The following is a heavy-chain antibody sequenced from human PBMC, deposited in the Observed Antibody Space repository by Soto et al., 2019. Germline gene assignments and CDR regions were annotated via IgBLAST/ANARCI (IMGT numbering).Heavy chain of an antibody. CDR3: AKAISTGVNWFDP. D-gene: IGHD2-21*01. Sequence: GGSLRLSCAASGFTFSSYGMHWVRQAPGKGLEWVAVISYDGSNKYYADSVKGRFTISRDNSKNTLYLQMNSLRAEDTAVYYCAKAISTGVNWFDPWGQGTLVTVSS. CDR2: ISYDGSNK. J-gene: IGHJ5*02. CDR1: GFTFSSYG. V-gene: IGHV3-30*18.